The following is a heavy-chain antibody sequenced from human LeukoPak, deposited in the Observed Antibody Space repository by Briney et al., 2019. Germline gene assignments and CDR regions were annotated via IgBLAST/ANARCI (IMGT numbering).Heavy chain of an antibody. D-gene: IGHD6-13*01. Sequence: ASVKVSCKVSGYTRTELSMHWVRQAPGKGLEWMGGFDPEDGETIYAQKFQGRVTMTEDTSTDTAYMELSSLRSEDTAVYYCATALAAAGAFFDYWGQGTLVTVSS. CDR2: FDPEDGET. CDR3: ATALAAAGAFFDY. V-gene: IGHV1-24*01. J-gene: IGHJ4*02. CDR1: GYTRTELS.